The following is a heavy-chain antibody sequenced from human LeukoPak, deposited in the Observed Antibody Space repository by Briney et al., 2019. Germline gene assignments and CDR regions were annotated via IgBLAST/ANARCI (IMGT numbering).Heavy chain of an antibody. CDR2: LGTAGDT. J-gene: IGHJ4*02. CDR1: GFTLTNYA. D-gene: IGHD5-24*01. CDR3: ARQSTPHGNFDY. Sequence: QAGGSLRLSCAASGFTLTNYAMRWVRQPAGEGLEWVSALGTAGDTFYPGSVKGRFSISRDNAKKSLFLQMNSLRVEDTAIYYCARQSTPHGNFDYWGQGTLVTVSS. V-gene: IGHV3-13*01.